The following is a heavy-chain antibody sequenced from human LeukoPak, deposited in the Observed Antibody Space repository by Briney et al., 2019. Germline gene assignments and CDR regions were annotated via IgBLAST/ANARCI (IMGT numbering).Heavy chain of an antibody. Sequence: SETLSLTCTVSGGSISSSSYYWGWIRQPPGKGLEWIGSIYYSGSTYYNTSLKSRATISVDTSKNQFSLKLSSVTAADTAVYYCATQYYYGSGSPFDYWGQGTLVTVSS. J-gene: IGHJ4*02. V-gene: IGHV4-39*01. CDR2: IYYSGST. CDR3: ATQYYYGSGSPFDY. D-gene: IGHD3-10*01. CDR1: GGSISSSSYY.